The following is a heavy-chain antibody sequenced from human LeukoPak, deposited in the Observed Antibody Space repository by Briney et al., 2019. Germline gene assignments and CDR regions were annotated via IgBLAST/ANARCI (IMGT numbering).Heavy chain of an antibody. D-gene: IGHD3-22*01. Sequence: GGSLRLSCAASGFTFSSYSMNWVRQAPGKGLEWVSSISSSSSYIYYADLVKGRFTISRDNAKNSLYLQMNSLRAEDTAVYYCARDQTMIVVENAFDIWGQGTMVTVSS. J-gene: IGHJ3*02. CDR3: ARDQTMIVVENAFDI. CDR1: GFTFSSYS. V-gene: IGHV3-21*01. CDR2: ISSSSSYI.